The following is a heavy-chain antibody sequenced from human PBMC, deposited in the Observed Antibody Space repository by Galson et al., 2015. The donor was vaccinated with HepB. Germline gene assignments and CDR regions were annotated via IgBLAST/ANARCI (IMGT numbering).Heavy chain of an antibody. CDR2: TYYRSKWYI. D-gene: IGHD3-16*01. Sequence: CAISGDSVSSTTTSWNWIRQSPSRGLEWLGRTYYRSKWYIDYAVSVKSRLTITPDTSKNQFSLQLNSVTPEDTAVYYCTRNLTPRGQGILVTVSS. J-gene: IGHJ5*02. CDR1: GDSVSSTTTS. V-gene: IGHV6-1*01. CDR3: TRNLTP.